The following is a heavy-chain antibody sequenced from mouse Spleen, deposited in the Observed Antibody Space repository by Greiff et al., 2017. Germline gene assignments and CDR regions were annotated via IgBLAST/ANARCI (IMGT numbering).Heavy chain of an antibody. V-gene: IGHV7-3*01. CDR1: GFTFTDYY. D-gene: IGHD4-1*02. CDR2: IRNKANGYTT. Sequence: EVKVVESGGGLVQPGGSLSLSCAASGFTFTDYYMSWVRQPPGKALEWLGFIRNKANGYTTEYSASVKGRFTISRDNSQSILYLQMNALRAEDSATYYCARINWAFDYWGQGTTLTVSS. CDR3: ARINWAFDY. J-gene: IGHJ2*01.